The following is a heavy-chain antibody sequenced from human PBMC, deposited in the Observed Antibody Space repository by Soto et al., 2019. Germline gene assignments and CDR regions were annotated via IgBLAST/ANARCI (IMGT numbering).Heavy chain of an antibody. CDR3: ARRLQFGSWLRFGY. V-gene: IGHV1-18*01. CDR1: GYTFSAYG. CDR2: ISVYNGNT. J-gene: IGHJ4*02. D-gene: IGHD3-10*01. Sequence: QVQLVQSGGEVKKPGASVKVSCKASGYTFSAYGIIWVRQAPGQGLEWMGWISVYNGNTNYCRKVPGRVTMTTDTSTTAAYMAVRSLRSDDTAVYYSARRLQFGSWLRFGYWGQETLLIVTS.